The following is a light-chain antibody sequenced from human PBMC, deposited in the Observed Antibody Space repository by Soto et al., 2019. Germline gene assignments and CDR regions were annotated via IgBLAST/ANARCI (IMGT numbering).Light chain of an antibody. CDR2: ENS. V-gene: IGLV1-51*02. J-gene: IGLJ2*01. Sequence: QSVLTQPPSVSAAPGQKVTISCSGSSSNIGSDYVSWYQQLPGTAPKLLIYENSERPSGIPDRFSGSKSGRSATVGITGLQTGDEADYYCGASDSSLTGGVFGGGTKLTVL. CDR1: SSNIGSDY. CDR3: GASDSSLTGGV.